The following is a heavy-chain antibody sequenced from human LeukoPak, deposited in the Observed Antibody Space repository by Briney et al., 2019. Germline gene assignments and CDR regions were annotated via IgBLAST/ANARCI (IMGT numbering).Heavy chain of an antibody. V-gene: IGHV3-30-3*01. Sequence: PGGSLRLSCAASGFTFSSYAMHWVRQAPGKGLEWVAVISYDGSNKYYADSVKGRFTISRDNSKNTLYLQMNSLRAEDTAVYYCARGDFWSGYSEYYFDYWGQGTLVTVSS. CDR1: GFTFSSYA. J-gene: IGHJ4*02. D-gene: IGHD3-3*01. CDR3: ARGDFWSGYSEYYFDY. CDR2: ISYDGSNK.